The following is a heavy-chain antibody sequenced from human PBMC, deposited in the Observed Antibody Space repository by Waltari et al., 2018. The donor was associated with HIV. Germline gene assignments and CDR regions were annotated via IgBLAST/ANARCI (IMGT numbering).Heavy chain of an antibody. V-gene: IGHV5-51*03. CDR1: GYSFTNYW. CDR2: IYPGDSDT. Sequence: EVQLVQSGAEVKKPGESLKISCKASGYSFTNYWIGWVRQMPGKGLEWMGIIYPGDSDTKYSPSFQGQVTISADKSISTAYLQWSSLKASDTAMYYCATSRSTYYDTGGYFVYWGQGTLVTVSS. CDR3: ATSRSTYYDTGGYFVY. D-gene: IGHD3-22*01. J-gene: IGHJ4*02.